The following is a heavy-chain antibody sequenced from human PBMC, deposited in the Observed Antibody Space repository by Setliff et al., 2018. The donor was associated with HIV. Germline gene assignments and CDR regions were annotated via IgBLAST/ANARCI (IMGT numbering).Heavy chain of an antibody. CDR1: GDSLSNYV. D-gene: IGHD2-8*01. CDR3: SSGSGYCTKGDCYIGVHRTPDKYYFDS. Sequence: SVKVSCKASGDSLSNYVITWVRRAPGQGLEWMGGIVPLFGTTNYAQNFQGRLAITTDQIMTTAYMELPSLRSEDTAVYYWSSGSGYCTKGDCYIGVHRTPDKYYFDSWGQGTLGTVSS. J-gene: IGHJ4*02. V-gene: IGHV1-69*05. CDR2: IVPLFGTT.